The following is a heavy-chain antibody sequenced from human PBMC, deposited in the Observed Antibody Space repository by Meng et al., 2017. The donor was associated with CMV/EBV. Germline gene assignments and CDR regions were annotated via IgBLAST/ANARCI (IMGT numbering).Heavy chain of an antibody. Sequence: SLKISCAASGFTFDDYAMHWVRQAPGKGLEWVSGISWNSGSIGYADSVKGRFTISRDNAKNSLYLQMNSLRAEDTVLYYCAKDPALRGSSSPPAFDYWGQGTRVTVSS. CDR1: GFTFDDYA. J-gene: IGHJ4*02. CDR3: AKDPALRGSSSPPAFDY. V-gene: IGHV3-9*01. CDR2: ISWNSGSI. D-gene: IGHD6-6*01.